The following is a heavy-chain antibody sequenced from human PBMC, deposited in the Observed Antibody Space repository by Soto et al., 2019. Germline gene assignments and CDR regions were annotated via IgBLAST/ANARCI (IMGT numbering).Heavy chain of an antibody. D-gene: IGHD6-19*01. J-gene: IGHJ4*02. CDR3: ARSVAVPGAHIDY. CDR1: GASIYTYY. V-gene: IGHV4-59*01. Sequence: LSLTCNVSGASIYTYYWNWIRQSPGKGLEWIGYISYGGSTNYNPSLESRVTISLDTSKKEFSLKLSSVSAADTAGYFCARSVAVPGAHIDYWGQGTQVTVSS. CDR2: ISYGGST.